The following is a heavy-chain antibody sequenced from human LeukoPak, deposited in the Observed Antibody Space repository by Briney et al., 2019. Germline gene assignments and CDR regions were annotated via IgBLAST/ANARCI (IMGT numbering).Heavy chain of an antibody. CDR1: GFTFSNYV. D-gene: IGHD1-26*01. Sequence: GGSLRLPCAVSGFTFSNYVMNWVRQAPGKGLEWLSTISGSGGATYYADSVKGRFTISRDNSKNTLYLQMNSLRVEDTAVYYCARMSTSGSYWGDFDYWGQGTLVTVSS. CDR3: ARMSTSGSYWGDFDY. J-gene: IGHJ4*02. V-gene: IGHV3-23*01. CDR2: ISGSGGAT.